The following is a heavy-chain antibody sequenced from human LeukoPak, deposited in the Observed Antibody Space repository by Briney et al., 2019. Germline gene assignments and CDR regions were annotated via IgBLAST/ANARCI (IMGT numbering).Heavy chain of an antibody. CDR3: ARDLGTPSAY. V-gene: IGHV3-11*04. J-gene: IGHJ4*02. CDR1: ALTYSEYY. Sequence: GRTVRPSWAESALTYSEYYKRWIRQATGKGLEWVSYISSSGSTIYYADSVKGRFTISRDNAKNSLYLQMNSLRAEDTAVYYCARDLGTPSAYWGQGTLVTVSS. D-gene: IGHD3-16*01. CDR2: ISSSGSTI.